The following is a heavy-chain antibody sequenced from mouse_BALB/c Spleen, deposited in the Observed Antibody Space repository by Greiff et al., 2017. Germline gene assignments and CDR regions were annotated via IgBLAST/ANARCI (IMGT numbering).Heavy chain of an antibody. CDR2: ISSGGST. CDR1: GFTFSSYA. Sequence: EVKLMESGGGLVKPGGSLKLSCAASGFTFSSYAMSWVRQTPEKRLEWVASISSGGSTYYPDSVKGRFTISRDNARNILYLQMSSLRSEDTAMYYCARGGNYYGSSYGGFAYWGQGTLVTVSA. J-gene: IGHJ3*01. V-gene: IGHV5-6-5*01. CDR3: ARGGNYYGSSYGGFAY. D-gene: IGHD1-1*01.